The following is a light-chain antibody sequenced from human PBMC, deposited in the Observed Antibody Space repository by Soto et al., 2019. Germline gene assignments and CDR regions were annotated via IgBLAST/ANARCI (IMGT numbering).Light chain of an antibody. Sequence: IQMTQSPSSLSASVGDRVTITCRASQGIRNDLGWYQQKPGKAPKLLIYAASSLQSGVPSRFSGSGSGTDCTLTISSLKKEDGATYYGQQRYSTTRTFGQGTKVDIK. CDR2: AAS. CDR1: QGIRND. V-gene: IGKV1-39*01. J-gene: IGKJ1*01. CDR3: QQRYSTTRT.